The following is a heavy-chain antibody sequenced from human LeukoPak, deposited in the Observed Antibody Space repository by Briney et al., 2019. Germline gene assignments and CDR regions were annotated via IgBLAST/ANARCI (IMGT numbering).Heavy chain of an antibody. CDR2: IYHSGST. Sequence: SETLSLTCTVSGGSISSSFYYWGWIRQPPGKGLEWIGSIYHSGSTYYNPSLKSRVTISVDTSRNQFSLNLSSVTAADTAVYYCARITGYYFDYWGQGTLVTVSS. J-gene: IGHJ4*02. CDR3: ARITGYYFDY. V-gene: IGHV4-39*01. CDR1: GGSISSSFYY. D-gene: IGHD1-14*01.